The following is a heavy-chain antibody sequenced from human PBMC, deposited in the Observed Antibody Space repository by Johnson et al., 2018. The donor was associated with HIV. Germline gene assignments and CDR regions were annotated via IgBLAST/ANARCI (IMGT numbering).Heavy chain of an antibody. V-gene: IGHV3-11*04. Sequence: VESGGGVVKPGESLRLSCAASGFIFSDYYMTWIRQAPGKGLEWISYISSSGATIYYADSVKGRFTISRDNSKSSLYLQMNSLRVEDTAVYYCAKPPSMGADAFDVWGQGTVVTVSS. CDR1: GFIFSDYY. CDR2: ISSSGATI. D-gene: IGHD3-16*01. CDR3: AKPPSMGADAFDV. J-gene: IGHJ3*01.